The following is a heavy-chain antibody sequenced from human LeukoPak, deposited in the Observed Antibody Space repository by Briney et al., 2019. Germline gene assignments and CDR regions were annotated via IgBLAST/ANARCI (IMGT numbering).Heavy chain of an antibody. CDR2: IGTAGDT. CDR1: GFTFSSYD. CDR3: AKRLFDY. J-gene: IGHJ4*02. Sequence: GGSLRLSCAASGFTFSSYDMHWVRHATGKGLEWVSAIGTAGDTYYPGSVKGRFTISRDNSKNTLYLQMNSLRAEDTAVYYCAKRLFDYWGQGTLVTVSS. V-gene: IGHV3-13*01.